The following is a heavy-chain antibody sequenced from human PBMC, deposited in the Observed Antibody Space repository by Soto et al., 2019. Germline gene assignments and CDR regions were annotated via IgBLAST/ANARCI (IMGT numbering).Heavy chain of an antibody. V-gene: IGHV3-9*01. J-gene: IGHJ6*03. CDR1: GFTFVDYA. CDR3: AKDARYYDSWSGYKYYYYYMDV. D-gene: IGHD3-3*01. CDR2: ISWNSGSI. Sequence: GGSLRLSCAASGFTFVDYAMHWVRQAPGKGLEWVSGISWNSGSIGYADSVKGRFTISRDNAKNSLYLQMNSLRAEDTALYYCAKDARYYDSWSGYKYYYYYMDVWGKGTTVTVSS.